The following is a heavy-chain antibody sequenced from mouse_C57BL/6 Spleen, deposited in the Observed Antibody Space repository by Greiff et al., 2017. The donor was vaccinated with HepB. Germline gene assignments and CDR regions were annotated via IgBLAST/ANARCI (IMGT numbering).Heavy chain of an antibody. D-gene: IGHD1-1*01. V-gene: IGHV5-4*03. CDR3: ASYTTRYFDY. J-gene: IGHJ2*01. CDR1: GFTFSSYA. CDR2: ISDGGSYT. Sequence: EVKLVESGGGLVKPGGSLKLSCAASGFTFSSYAMSWVRQTPEKRLEWVATISDGGSYTYYPDNVKGRFTISRDNAKNNLYLQMSHLKSEDTAMYYCASYTTRYFDYWGQGTTLTVSS.